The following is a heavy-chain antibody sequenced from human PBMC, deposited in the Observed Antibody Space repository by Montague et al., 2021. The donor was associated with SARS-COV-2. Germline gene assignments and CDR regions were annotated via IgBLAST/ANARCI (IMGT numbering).Heavy chain of an antibody. D-gene: IGHD3-10*01. CDR2: IYYSGTI. CDR3: ATASGSGSLGFHY. CDR1: GASISTGAYY. Sequence: TLSLTCTVSGASISTGAYYWSWIRQHPEKGLEWIGYIYYSGTIYYNPSLKSRVTISLDTSNNHSSLKLSSVTAADTAVYYCATASGSGSLGFHYWGQGTLVLVSS. J-gene: IGHJ4*02. V-gene: IGHV4-31*03.